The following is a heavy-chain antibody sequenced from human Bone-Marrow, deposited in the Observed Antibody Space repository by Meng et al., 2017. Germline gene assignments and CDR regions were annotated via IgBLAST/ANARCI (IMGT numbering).Heavy chain of an antibody. CDR1: GYTFTGYY. J-gene: IGHJ6*02. D-gene: IGHD3-10*01. Sequence: ASVKVSCKASGYTFTGYYMHWVRQAPGQGLEWMGRINPNSGGTNYAQKFQGRVTMTRDTSISTAYMELRRLRSDDTAVYYCAGPANGSGSREIPKNYYYYGMDVWGQGTTVTVSS. CDR2: INPNSGGT. V-gene: IGHV1-2*06. CDR3: AGPANGSGSREIPKNYYYYGMDV.